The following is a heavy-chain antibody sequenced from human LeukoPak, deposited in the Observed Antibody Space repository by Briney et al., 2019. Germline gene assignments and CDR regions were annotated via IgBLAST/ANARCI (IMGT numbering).Heavy chain of an antibody. D-gene: IGHD5-12*01. CDR3: AKIGIGGYDY. CDR2: ISWNSGSI. V-gene: IGHV3-9*01. J-gene: IGHJ4*02. CDR1: GFTFDDYA. Sequence: GGSLRLSCAASGFTFDDYAMHWVRQAPGKGLEWVSGISWNSGSIGYADSVKGRFTISRDNAKNSLYLQMNSLRAEDTALYYCAKIGIGGYDYWGQGTLVTVSS.